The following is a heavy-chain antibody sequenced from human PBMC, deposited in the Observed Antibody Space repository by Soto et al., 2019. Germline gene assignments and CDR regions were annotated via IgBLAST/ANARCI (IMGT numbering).Heavy chain of an antibody. D-gene: IGHD6-13*01. J-gene: IGHJ4*02. CDR1: GGSFSGYY. CDR2: INHSGST. CDR3: ARPAIAAAVSAFDY. Sequence: QVQLQQWGVGLLKPSETLSLTCAVYGGSFSGYYWSWIRQPPGKGLEWIGEINHSGSTNYNPSLKSRVTISVDTSKNQFSLKLSSVTAADTAVYYCARPAIAAAVSAFDYWGQGTLVTVSS. V-gene: IGHV4-34*01.